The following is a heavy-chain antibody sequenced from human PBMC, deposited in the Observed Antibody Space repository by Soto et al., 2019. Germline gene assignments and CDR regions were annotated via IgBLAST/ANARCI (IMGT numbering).Heavy chain of an antibody. Sequence: VQLVESGGGLVQPGRSLRLSCAASGFTFDDYAMHWVRQAPGKGLEWVSGISWNSGSIGYADSVKGRFTISRDNAKNSLYLQMNSLRAEDTALYYCAKSPLAVAEGGSLYYFDYWGQGTLVTVSS. CDR2: ISWNSGSI. CDR1: GFTFDDYA. CDR3: AKSPLAVAEGGSLYYFDY. V-gene: IGHV3-9*01. D-gene: IGHD6-19*01. J-gene: IGHJ4*02.